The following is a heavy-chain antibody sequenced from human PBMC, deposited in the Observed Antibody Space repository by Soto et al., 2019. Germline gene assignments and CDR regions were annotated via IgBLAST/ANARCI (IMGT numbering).Heavy chain of an antibody. CDR2: MNPNSGNT. Sequence: AXVKVSCKASGYTFTNYDIHWVRQASGQGLEWMGWMNPNSGNTGYAQKFQGRVTMTRDTSISTAYMELSGLRSEDTAVYYCARGPIAAHSYYMDVWGKGTTVTVSS. CDR3: ARGPIAAHSYYMDV. D-gene: IGHD6-6*01. J-gene: IGHJ6*03. CDR1: GYTFTNYD. V-gene: IGHV1-8*01.